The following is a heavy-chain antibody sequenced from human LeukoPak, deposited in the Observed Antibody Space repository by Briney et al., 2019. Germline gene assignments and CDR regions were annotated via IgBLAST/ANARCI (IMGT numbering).Heavy chain of an antibody. CDR2: MFYGGTT. D-gene: IGHD5-12*01. V-gene: IGHV4-39*07. J-gene: IGHJ4*02. CDR3: ARSSWGYGAYYFEY. CDR1: GDSISSSSYY. Sequence: SETLSLTCSVSGDSISSSSYYWGWIRQPPGKGLEGIGSMFYGGTTYYNPSLKSRLTISVDTSKNQFSLRLTSVTAADTAVYYCARSSWGYGAYYFEYWGQGTLVTVSS.